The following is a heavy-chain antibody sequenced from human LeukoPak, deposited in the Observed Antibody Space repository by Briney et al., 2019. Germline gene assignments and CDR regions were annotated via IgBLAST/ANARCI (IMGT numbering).Heavy chain of an antibody. CDR1: GFTFSSYS. Sequence: EGSLRLSCAASGFTFSSYSMNWVRQAPGKGLEWVSSISSSSSYIYYADSVKGRFTISRDNSKNTLYLQMNALRAEDTAVYYCAKDRTTSCCYITDYWGQGALVTVSS. CDR3: AKDRTTSCCYITDY. CDR2: ISSSSSYI. V-gene: IGHV3-21*04. J-gene: IGHJ4*02. D-gene: IGHD2-2*01.